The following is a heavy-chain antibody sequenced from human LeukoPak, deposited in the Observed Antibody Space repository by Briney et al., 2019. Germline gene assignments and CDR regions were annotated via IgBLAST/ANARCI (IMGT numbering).Heavy chain of an antibody. Sequence: PSETLSLTCAVYSGSFSGYYWTWFRQPPGKGLEWIGEFNHNWGTKYNPPLNSRVTISVDTSNNHLSLKLTSVTAADTAVYYCAASIWFGIYPDYWGQGTLVTVSS. CDR1: SGSFSGYY. D-gene: IGHD3-10*01. J-gene: IGHJ4*02. CDR2: FNHNWGT. V-gene: IGHV4-34*01. CDR3: AASIWFGIYPDY.